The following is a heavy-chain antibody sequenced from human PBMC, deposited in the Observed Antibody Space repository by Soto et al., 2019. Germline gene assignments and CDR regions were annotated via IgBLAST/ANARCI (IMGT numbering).Heavy chain of an antibody. CDR1: GGSISPYY. D-gene: IGHD2-21*02. J-gene: IGHJ4*02. Sequence: SETLSLTCTVSGGSISPYYWSWIRQPAGKGLEWIGRIYASGSTNYNPSLKGRVTMSVATSKNQFSLKLSSVTAADTAVYYCARQRTSVVTQAYFDVWGPGSLVTV. CDR2: IYASGST. V-gene: IGHV4-4*07. CDR3: ARQRTSVVTQAYFDV.